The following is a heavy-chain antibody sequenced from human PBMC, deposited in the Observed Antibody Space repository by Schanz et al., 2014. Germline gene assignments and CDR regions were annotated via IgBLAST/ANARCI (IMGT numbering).Heavy chain of an antibody. CDR2: ISFSGNTI. CDR1: GLIFSTYT. D-gene: IGHD3-10*01. J-gene: IGHJ6*02. V-gene: IGHV3-48*01. Sequence: EVQLLESGGGLVQPGGSLRLSCTTSGLIFSTYTLNWVRQAPGKGLEWISYISFSGNTIYYADSVKGRFTISRDNAKNTDFLQMNRLIAKDTAVYYCATEGPRGTRHPINYDYAMDYWGQGTKVTVSS. CDR3: ATEGPRGTRHPINYDYAMDY.